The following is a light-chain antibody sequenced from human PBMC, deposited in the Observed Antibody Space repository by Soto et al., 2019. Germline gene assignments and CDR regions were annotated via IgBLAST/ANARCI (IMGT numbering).Light chain of an antibody. Sequence: DIPRHPSPASLSASVGDRVTLTCRASQSISTYLHWYQQKPGKAPKLLIYKASTLKSGVPSRFSGSGSGTEFTLTISSLQPDDFATYYCQHYNSYSEAVGQGTKVDVK. J-gene: IGKJ1*01. V-gene: IGKV1-5*03. CDR1: QSISTY. CDR2: KAS. CDR3: QHYNSYSEA.